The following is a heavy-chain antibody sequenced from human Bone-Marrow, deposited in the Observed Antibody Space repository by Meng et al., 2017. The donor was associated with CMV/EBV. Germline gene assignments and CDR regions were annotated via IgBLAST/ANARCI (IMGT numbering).Heavy chain of an antibody. D-gene: IGHD2-2*01. CDR3: ARGARSCSSTSCYPSPLGY. J-gene: IGHJ4*02. CDR1: GYTFTSYG. Sequence: ASVKVSCKASGYTFTSYGISWVRQAPGQGLEWMGWISAYNGNTNYAQKLQGRVTMTTDTSTSTAYMELRSRRSDDTAVYYCARGARSCSSTSCYPSPLGYWGQGTLVTVSS. V-gene: IGHV1-18*01. CDR2: ISAYNGNT.